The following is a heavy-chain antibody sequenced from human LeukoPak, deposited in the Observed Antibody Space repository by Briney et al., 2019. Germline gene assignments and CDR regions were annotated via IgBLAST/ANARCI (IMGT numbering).Heavy chain of an antibody. D-gene: IGHD6-6*01. CDR2: IKEDGSEK. CDR1: GFTFSSYW. V-gene: IGHV3-7*01. J-gene: IGHJ6*02. Sequence: GGSLRLSCAASGFTFSSYWMSWVRQAPGKGLEWVANIKEDGSEKNYVDSVKGRFTISRDNAKNSLYLQMNSLRAEDTAVYYCARDRYSSSSNYGVDVWGQGTTVTVSS. CDR3: ARDRYSSSSNYGVDV.